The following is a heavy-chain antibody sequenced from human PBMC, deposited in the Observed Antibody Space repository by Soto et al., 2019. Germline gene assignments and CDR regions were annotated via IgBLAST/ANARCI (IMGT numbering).Heavy chain of an antibody. V-gene: IGHV1-46*03. J-gene: IGHJ6*02. CDR3: ARGPRGYCSGGSCYGANYYYGMVV. CDR2: INPSGGST. CDR1: GYTFTSYY. D-gene: IGHD2-15*01. Sequence: ASVKVSCKASGYTFTSYYMHWVRQAPGQGLEWMGIINPSGGSTSYAQKFQGRVTMTRDTSTSTVYMELSSLRSVGTAVYYCARGPRGYCSGGSCYGANYYYGMVVWG.